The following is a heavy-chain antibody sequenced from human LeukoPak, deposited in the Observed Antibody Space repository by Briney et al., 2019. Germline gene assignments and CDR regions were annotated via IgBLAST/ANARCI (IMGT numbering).Heavy chain of an antibody. CDR3: ARARPTTKWGRHCPHWFDP. J-gene: IGHJ5*02. CDR1: GYTFTSYD. Sequence: ASVKVSCKASGYTFTSYDINWVRQATGQGLEWMGWMNPNSGNTGYAQKFQGRVTITRNTSISTAYMELSSLRSEDTAVYYCARARPTTKWGRHCPHWFDPWGQGTLVTVSS. CDR2: MNPNSGNT. D-gene: IGHD7-27*01. V-gene: IGHV1-8*03.